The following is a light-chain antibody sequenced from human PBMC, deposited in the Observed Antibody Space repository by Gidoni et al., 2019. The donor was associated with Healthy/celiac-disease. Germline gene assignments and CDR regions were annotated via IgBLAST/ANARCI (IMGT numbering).Light chain of an antibody. CDR3: QQYGSSPRT. V-gene: IGKV3D-20*01. CDR1: QSVSSSY. J-gene: IGKJ2*01. Sequence: EIVLTQSPATLSLSPGDRATLSCGARQSVSSSYLAWYPKKPGLAPRLLIYDASSRATGIPDRFSGSGSGTDFTLTISRLEPEDFAVYYCQQYGSSPRTFGQGTKLEIK. CDR2: DAS.